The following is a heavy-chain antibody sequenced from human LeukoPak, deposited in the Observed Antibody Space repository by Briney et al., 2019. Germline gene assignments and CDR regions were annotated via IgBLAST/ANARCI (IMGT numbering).Heavy chain of an antibody. CDR2: IYYSGST. CDR1: GGSISSYY. J-gene: IGHJ4*02. V-gene: IGHV4-59*01. Sequence: SETLSLTCTVSGGSISSYYWSWIRQPPGKGLEWIGYIYYSGSTNYNPSLKSRVTISVDTSKNQFSLKLSSVTAADTAVYYCARGAITRVRGVVDYWGQGTLVTVSS. D-gene: IGHD3-10*01. CDR3: ARGAITRVRGVVDY.